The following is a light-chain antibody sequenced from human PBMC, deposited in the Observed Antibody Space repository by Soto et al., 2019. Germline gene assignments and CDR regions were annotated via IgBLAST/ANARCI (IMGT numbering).Light chain of an antibody. J-gene: IGKJ2*01. CDR3: QQCNTWPLYT. CDR1: QSVGSD. Sequence: EIVMTQSPATLSVSPGERATLSCRASQSVGSDVAWYQHKPGQAPRLLIYGASTRATGIPARFSGSGSGTEFTLSISNLQSEDFAVYYCQQCNTWPLYTFGQGTRLEIK. CDR2: GAS. V-gene: IGKV3-15*01.